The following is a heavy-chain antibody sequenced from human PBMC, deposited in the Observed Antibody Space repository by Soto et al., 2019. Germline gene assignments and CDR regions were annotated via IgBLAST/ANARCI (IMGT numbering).Heavy chain of an antibody. V-gene: IGHV5-51*01. Sequence: GESLKISCKGPGYSFTSYWIGWVRQMPGKGLEWMGIIYPGDSDTRYSPSFQGQVTISADKSISTAYLQWSSLKASDTAMYYCARRSGSVAARSYWFDPWGQGTLVTVSS. J-gene: IGHJ5*02. CDR3: ARRSGSVAARSYWFDP. CDR1: GYSFTSYW. CDR2: IYPGDSDT. D-gene: IGHD6-6*01.